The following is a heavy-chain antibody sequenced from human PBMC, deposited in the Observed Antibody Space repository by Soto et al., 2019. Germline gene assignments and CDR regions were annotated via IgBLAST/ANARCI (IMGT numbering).Heavy chain of an antibody. V-gene: IGHV5-51*01. D-gene: IGHD5-12*01. Sequence: LNISCKGSGYSFTSYWIGWVRQMPGKGLEWMGIIYPGDSDTRYSPSFQGQVTISADKSISTAYLQWSSLKASDTAMYYCARHRGLQSNPLDVWGQGTTVTVSS. CDR2: IYPGDSDT. CDR1: GYSFTSYW. J-gene: IGHJ6*02. CDR3: ARHRGLQSNPLDV.